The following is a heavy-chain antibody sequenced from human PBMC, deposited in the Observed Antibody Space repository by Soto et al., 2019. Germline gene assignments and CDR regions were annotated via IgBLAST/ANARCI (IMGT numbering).Heavy chain of an antibody. J-gene: IGHJ5*02. Sequence: VGSQRLSCAASGFTFSSYAMIWVRQAPGKGLQWVSAISGSGGSTYYADSVKGRFTISRDNSKNTLYLQMNSLRAEDTAVYYCAKEGFTIFGVVIKYNWFDPWGQGPLVTVSS. V-gene: IGHV3-23*01. CDR1: GFTFSSYA. CDR3: AKEGFTIFGVVIKYNWFDP. D-gene: IGHD3-3*01. CDR2: ISGSGGST.